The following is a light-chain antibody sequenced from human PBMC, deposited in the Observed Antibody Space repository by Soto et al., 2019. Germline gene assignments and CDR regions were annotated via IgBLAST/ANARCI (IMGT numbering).Light chain of an antibody. Sequence: EIVLPKSSAPLSLSAGERSTLSCMASQSVSSYLAWYQQKPGQAPRLLIYGASSRATGIPDTFSGSGSGTDFTLTISRLEPEDFAVYYCQQYGGTPPITFGQGTRLEVK. J-gene: IGKJ5*01. CDR1: QSVSSY. V-gene: IGKV3-20*01. CDR3: QQYGGTPPIT. CDR2: GAS.